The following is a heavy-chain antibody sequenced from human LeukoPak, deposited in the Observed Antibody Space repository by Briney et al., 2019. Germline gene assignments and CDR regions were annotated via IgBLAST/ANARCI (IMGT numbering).Heavy chain of an antibody. V-gene: IGHV4-38-2*02. CDR3: ARVRGYCSSTICYRYYFDY. D-gene: IGHD2-2*01. CDR1: GYSISSGYY. J-gene: IGHJ4*02. CDR2: IYHSGRT. Sequence: SETLSLTCTVSGYSISSGYYWGWFRRPPGKGLEWIGTIYHSGRTDYNPPRKGQVTISVDTSKNQFSLKLTSVTAADTAVYYCARVRGYCSSTICYRYYFDYWGQGTLVTVSS.